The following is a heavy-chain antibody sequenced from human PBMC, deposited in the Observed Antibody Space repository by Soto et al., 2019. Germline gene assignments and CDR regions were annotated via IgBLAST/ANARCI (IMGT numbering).Heavy chain of an antibody. J-gene: IGHJ6*03. Sequence: EVQLLESGGGLVEPGGSLRLSCAASGFTFSSYAMSWVRQAPGKGLEWVSAISGSCGSTYYADSVKGRFNISRDNSKNTPYLQMNSLRAEDTAVYYRAKIPITIFGVVIIPYYYYMDVWGKGTTVTVSS. D-gene: IGHD3-3*01. CDR2: ISGSCGST. V-gene: IGHV3-23*01. CDR1: GFTFSSYA. CDR3: AKIPITIFGVVIIPYYYYMDV.